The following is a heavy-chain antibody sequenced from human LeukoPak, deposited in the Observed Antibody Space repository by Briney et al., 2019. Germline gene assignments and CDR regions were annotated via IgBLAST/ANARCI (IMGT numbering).Heavy chain of an antibody. CDR3: ARLDILTGFDY. CDR1: GYTFTSYA. J-gene: IGHJ4*02. D-gene: IGHD3-9*01. CDR2: INAGNGNT. V-gene: IGHV1-3*01. Sequence: ASVKVSRKASGYTFTSYAMHWVRQAPGQRLEWMGWINAGNGNTKYSQKFQGRVTITRDTSASTAYMELSSLRSEDTAVYYCARLDILTGFDYWGQGTLVTVSS.